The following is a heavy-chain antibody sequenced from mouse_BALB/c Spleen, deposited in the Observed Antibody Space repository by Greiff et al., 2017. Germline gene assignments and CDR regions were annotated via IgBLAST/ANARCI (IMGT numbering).Heavy chain of an antibody. V-gene: IGHV2-9*02. CDR2: IWAGGST. Sequence: VMLVESGPGLVAPSQSLSITCTVSGFSLTGYGVYWVRQPPGKGLEWLGVIWAGGSTNYNSALMSRLSISKDNSKSQVFLKMNSLQTDDTAMYYCSREGEKFDYWGQGTTLTVSS. CDR1: GFSLTGYG. J-gene: IGHJ2*01. CDR3: SREGEKFDY.